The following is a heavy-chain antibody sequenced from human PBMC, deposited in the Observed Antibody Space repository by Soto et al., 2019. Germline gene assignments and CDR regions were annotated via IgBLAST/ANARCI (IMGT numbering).Heavy chain of an antibody. CDR3: ALRRMLVARDY. J-gene: IGHJ4*01. D-gene: IGHD2-15*01. CDR1: GDSISSYY. Sequence: QVQLQESGPGLVKPSETLSLTCAVSGDSISSYYCMWIRQPPGKGLESIGYLYYGRSANYNPSLMTPXSXPVXPPTNQRSLTLHSMTAADPAVCYLALRRMLVARDYWGHGTLLPVSS. V-gene: IGHV4-59*01. CDR2: LYYGRSA.